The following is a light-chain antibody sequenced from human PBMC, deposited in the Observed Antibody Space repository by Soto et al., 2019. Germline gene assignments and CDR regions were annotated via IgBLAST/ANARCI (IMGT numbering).Light chain of an antibody. CDR3: QQYNKWPQT. V-gene: IGKV3-15*01. Sequence: EIVMTQSPSTLSVSPGERATLYCRASQSVSIDLAWYQQKPGQARRLLIYGASTRATDIPPSFTGSGSGTEFTLTISSLQSEDIAVYYCQQYNKWPQTFGQGTKVDI. CDR1: QSVSID. J-gene: IGKJ1*01. CDR2: GAS.